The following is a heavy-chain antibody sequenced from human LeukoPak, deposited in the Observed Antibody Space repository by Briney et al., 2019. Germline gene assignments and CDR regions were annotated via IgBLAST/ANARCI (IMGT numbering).Heavy chain of an antibody. D-gene: IGHD3-16*01. CDR3: ARRWVYDKRAFDA. J-gene: IGHJ3*01. Sequence: SETLSLTCTVSGGSISGTYYWSWIRQPPGKGLEWIGYIYYTGTTDSNPSLKSRVTISLDTSKNQFSLNLSSVTAADTAVYYCARRWVYDKRAFDAWGQGTMVTVSP. V-gene: IGHV4-59*08. CDR2: IYYTGTT. CDR1: GGSISGTYY.